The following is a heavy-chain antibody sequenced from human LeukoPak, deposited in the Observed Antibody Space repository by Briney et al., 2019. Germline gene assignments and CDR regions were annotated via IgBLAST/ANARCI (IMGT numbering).Heavy chain of an antibody. J-gene: IGHJ6*02. CDR1: GFTFSSYS. CDR2: ISSSSSYI. CDR3: ARDPQLRYLEDYGMDV. D-gene: IGHD3-9*01. Sequence: PGGSLRLSCAASGFTFSSYSMNWVRQAPGKGLEWVSSISSSSSYIYYADSVKGRFTISRDNAKNSLYLQMNSLRAEDTAVYYCARDPQLRYLEDYGMDVWGQGTTVTVSS. V-gene: IGHV3-21*01.